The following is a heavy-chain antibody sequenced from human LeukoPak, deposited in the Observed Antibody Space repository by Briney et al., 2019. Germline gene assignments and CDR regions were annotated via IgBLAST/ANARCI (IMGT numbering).Heavy chain of an antibody. V-gene: IGHV4-39*07. D-gene: IGHD3-3*01. CDR1: GGSISSSSYY. CDR3: ARFDAYYDFWSGHGWFDP. J-gene: IGHJ5*02. Sequence: PSETLSLTCTVSGGSISSSSYYWGWIRQPPGKGLEWIGTIYYSGTTYYNPSLKSRVTISVDTSKNQFSLKLSSVTAADTAVYYCARFDAYYDFWSGHGWFDPWGQGTLVTVSS. CDR2: IYYSGTT.